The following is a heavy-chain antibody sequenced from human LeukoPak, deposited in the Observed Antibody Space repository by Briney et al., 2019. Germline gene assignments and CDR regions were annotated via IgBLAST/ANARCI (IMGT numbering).Heavy chain of an antibody. J-gene: IGHJ4*02. CDR1: GFTSTSFA. CDR3: ARHRSSWLIYY. D-gene: IGHD6-6*01. V-gene: IGHV3-23*01. Sequence: PGGSLRLSCAASGFTSTSFAMSWVRQAPWGRLRWVSGIRDSGGNTYYAGSVRGRFTIYRDNSKNTPYLQMNSLRTEDTAVFSVARHRSSWLIYYGGQGTVVTVSS. CDR2: IRDSGGNT.